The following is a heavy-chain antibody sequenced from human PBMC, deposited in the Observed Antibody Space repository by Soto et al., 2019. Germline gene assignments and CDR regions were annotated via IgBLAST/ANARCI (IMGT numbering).Heavy chain of an antibody. D-gene: IGHD2-8*01. Sequence: LRLSCTASGFTFSAFALHWVRQAPGKGLGRVAVIWPDGNDKYYADSVKGRFTISSDSSKITLSLQMNSLSAEDTAVYYCVRGSSCSNGVRYNLGWFGSWGQGTPVTVSS. CDR2: IWPDGNDK. J-gene: IGHJ5*01. CDR3: VRGSSCSNGVRYNLGWFGS. V-gene: IGHV3-33*01. CDR1: GFTFSAFA.